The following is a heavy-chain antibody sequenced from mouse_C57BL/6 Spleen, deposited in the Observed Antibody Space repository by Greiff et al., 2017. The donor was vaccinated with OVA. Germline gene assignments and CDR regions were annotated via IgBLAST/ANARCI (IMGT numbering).Heavy chain of an antibody. J-gene: IGHJ4*01. V-gene: IGHV1-15*01. CDR2: IDPETGGT. CDR1: GYTFTDYE. CDR3: LYYDYDGNYAMDY. Sequence: QVQLQQPGAELVRPGASVTLSCKASGYTFTDYEMHWVKQTPVHGLEWIGAIDPETGGTAYNQKFKGKAILTADKSSSTAYMELRSLTSEDSAVYYCLYYDYDGNYAMDYWGQGTSVTVSS. D-gene: IGHD2-4*01.